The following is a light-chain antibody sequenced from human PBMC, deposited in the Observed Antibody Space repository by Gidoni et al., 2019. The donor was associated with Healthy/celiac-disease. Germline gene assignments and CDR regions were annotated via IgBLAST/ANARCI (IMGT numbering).Light chain of an antibody. J-gene: IGKJ1*01. CDR2: LGS. CDR1: QSLLHSNGYNY. V-gene: IGKV2-28*01. CDR3: MQALQTWT. Sequence: DSVMTQSPLSLPVTPGEPASISCRSSQSLLHSNGYNYLDWYLQKPGQSPQLLIYLGSTRASGVPDRFSGSGSGTDFTLKISRVEAEDVGVYYCMQALQTWTFGQGTKVEIK.